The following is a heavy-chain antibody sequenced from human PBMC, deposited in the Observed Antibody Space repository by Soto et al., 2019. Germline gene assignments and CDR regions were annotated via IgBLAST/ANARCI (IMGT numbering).Heavy chain of an antibody. J-gene: IGHJ6*02. CDR2: ISQDGSVK. D-gene: IGHD2-15*01. V-gene: IGHV3-30*03. Sequence: QVQLVESGGGVVQPGRSLTVSCADSGISISTYAMHWVRQAPGKGLEWVAVISQDGSVKHYADSVKGRFTLYRDNPKNTLFLQMNSLGSADTAVSYCAGRKQNYSYYGMDVWGQGTTVTVSS. CDR3: AGRKQNYSYYGMDV. CDR1: GISISTYA.